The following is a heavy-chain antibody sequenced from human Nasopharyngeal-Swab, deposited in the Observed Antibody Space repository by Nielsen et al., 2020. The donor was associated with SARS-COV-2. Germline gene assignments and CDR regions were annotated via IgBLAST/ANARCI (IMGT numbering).Heavy chain of an antibody. V-gene: IGHV1-69*13. Sequence: SVKVSCKASGGTFSSYAISWVRQAPGQGLEWMGGIIPIFGTANYAQKFQGRVTITADESTGTAYMELSSLRSEDTAVYYCARAEGDARKYSYRPVFYYYYMDVWGKGTTVTVSS. D-gene: IGHD5-18*01. CDR3: ARAEGDARKYSYRPVFYYYYMDV. J-gene: IGHJ6*03. CDR1: GGTFSSYA. CDR2: IIPIFGTA.